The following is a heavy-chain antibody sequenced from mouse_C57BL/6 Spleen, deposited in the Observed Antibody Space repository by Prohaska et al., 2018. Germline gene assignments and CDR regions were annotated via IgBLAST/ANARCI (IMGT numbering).Heavy chain of an antibody. Sequence: LVAPSQILSITCTVSGFSLTSYGVDWVRQSPGKGLEWLGVIWGVGSTNYNSALKSRLSISKDNSKSQVFLKMNRLQTDDTAMYYCASYSYGTRFAYWGQGTMVTVSA. CDR3: ASYSYGTRFAY. V-gene: IGHV2-6*01. CDR2: IWGVGST. CDR1: GFSLTSYG. J-gene: IGHJ3*01. D-gene: IGHD1-1*01.